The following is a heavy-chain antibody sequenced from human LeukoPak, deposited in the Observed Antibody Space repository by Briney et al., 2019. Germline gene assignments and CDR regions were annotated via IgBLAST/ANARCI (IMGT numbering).Heavy chain of an antibody. CDR2: INQGGGEK. D-gene: IGHD3-10*01. CDR1: GFNLNSFW. V-gene: IGHV3-7*01. Sequence: PGGSLRLSCEGSGFNLNSFWMNWVRLAPGKGLEWVASINQGGGEKHYVDSVKGRFTISRDNDKNCLYLQMTSLRVEDTAVYYCARDSWDYYGSGSHYYYYGMDVWGQGTTVTVSS. CDR3: ARDSWDYYGSGSHYYYYGMDV. J-gene: IGHJ6*02.